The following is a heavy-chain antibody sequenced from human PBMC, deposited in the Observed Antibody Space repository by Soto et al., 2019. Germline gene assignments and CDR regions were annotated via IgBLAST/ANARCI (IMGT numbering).Heavy chain of an antibody. Sequence: EVQLVESGGGLVKPGGSLRLSCAASGFTFSSYSMNWVRQAPGKGLEWVSSISSSSSYIYYADSVKGRLTISRDNAKNSLYLKMNSLRAEDTAVYYCARGGGYCSSTSCYEGYFDLWGRGTLVTVSS. CDR3: ARGGGYCSSTSCYEGYFDL. J-gene: IGHJ2*01. CDR1: GFTFSSYS. D-gene: IGHD2-2*01. CDR2: ISSSSSYI. V-gene: IGHV3-21*01.